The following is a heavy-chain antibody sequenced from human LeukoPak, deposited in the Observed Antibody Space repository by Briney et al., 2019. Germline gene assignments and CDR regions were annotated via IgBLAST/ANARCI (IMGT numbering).Heavy chain of an antibody. CDR2: IRYDGSNK. V-gene: IGHV3-30*02. D-gene: IGHD1-26*01. CDR3: AKETSGSYSAEYFQH. CDR1: GFTFSSYG. J-gene: IGHJ1*01. Sequence: GGSLRLSCAASGFTFSSYGMHWVRQAPGKGLEWVAFIRYDGSNKYYADSVKGRFTISRGNSKNTLYLQMNSLRAEDTAVYYCAKETSGSYSAEYFQHWGQGTLVTVSS.